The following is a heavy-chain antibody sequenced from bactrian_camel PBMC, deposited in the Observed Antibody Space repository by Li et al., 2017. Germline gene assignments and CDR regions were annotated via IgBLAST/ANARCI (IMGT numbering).Heavy chain of an antibody. Sequence: HVQLVESGGGLVKPGGSLRLSCAASGFTFSTTSMFWVRQAPGKGLEYVTAIDSGGGSYYPDSVKGRFTISRDNAKKTLYLEMNNLKPEDTTMYYCAATRPGCYSGSRCWDNESCLGYWGQGTQVTVS. J-gene: IGHJ6*01. CDR3: AATRPGCYSGSRCWDNESCLGY. D-gene: IGHD3*01. CDR1: GFTFSTTS. V-gene: IGHV3S1*01. CDR2: IDSGGGS.